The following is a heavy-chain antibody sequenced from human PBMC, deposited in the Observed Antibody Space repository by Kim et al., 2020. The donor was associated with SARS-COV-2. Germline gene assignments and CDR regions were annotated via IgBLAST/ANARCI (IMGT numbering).Heavy chain of an antibody. J-gene: IGHJ5*02. CDR1: GYAFTTYG. Sequence: ASVKVSCKASGYAFTTYGINWVRQAPGQGLEWMGWINTNTGNPTYAQGFTGRFVFSLDTSVSTAYLQISSLKAEDTAVYYCARDTVTMIRGRNWFDPWGQGTLVTVSS. D-gene: IGHD3-10*01. V-gene: IGHV7-4-1*02. CDR3: ARDTVTMIRGRNWFDP. CDR2: INTNTGNP.